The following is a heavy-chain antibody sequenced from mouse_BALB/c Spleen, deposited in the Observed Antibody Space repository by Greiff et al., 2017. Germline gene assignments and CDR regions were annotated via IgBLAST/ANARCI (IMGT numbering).Heavy chain of an antibody. D-gene: IGHD4-1*01. CDR3: ARNWDWYFDV. J-gene: IGHJ1*01. CDR1: GFTFSSYA. V-gene: IGHV5-9-4*01. CDR2: ISSGGNYT. Sequence: EVQRVESGGGLVKPGGSLKLSCAASGFTFSSYAMSWVRQSPEKRLEWVAEISSGGNYTYYPDTVTGRFTISRDNAKNTLYLEMSSLRSEDTAMYYCARNWDWYFDVWGAGTTVTVSS.